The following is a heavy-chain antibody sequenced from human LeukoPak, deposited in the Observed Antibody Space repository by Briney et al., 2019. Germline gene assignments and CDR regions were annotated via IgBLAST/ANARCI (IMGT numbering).Heavy chain of an antibody. CDR2: IYSGGST. V-gene: IGHV3-53*01. J-gene: IGHJ3*02. D-gene: IGHD4-17*01. CDR1: GFTVSSNY. CDR3: ASGDYVAFDI. Sequence: GGSLRLSCAASGFTVSSNYMSWVRQVPGKGLEWVSVIYSGGSTYYADSVKGRFTISRDNSKNTLYLQMNCLRAEDTAVYYCASGDYVAFDIWGQGTMVTVSS.